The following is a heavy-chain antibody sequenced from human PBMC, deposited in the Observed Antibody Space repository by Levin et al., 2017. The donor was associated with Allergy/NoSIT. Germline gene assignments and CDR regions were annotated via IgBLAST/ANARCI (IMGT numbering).Heavy chain of an antibody. CDR1: GFTFSSSG. Sequence: LSLTCAASGFTFSSSGMHWVRQAPGKGLEWVAVISYDGSNKYYADSVKGRFTISRDNSKNTLYLQMNSLRAEDTAVYYCAKDSTVTSARYYYYYYMDVWGKGTTVTVSS. D-gene: IGHD4-17*01. CDR3: AKDSTVTSARYYYYYYMDV. J-gene: IGHJ6*03. V-gene: IGHV3-30*18. CDR2: ISYDGSNK.